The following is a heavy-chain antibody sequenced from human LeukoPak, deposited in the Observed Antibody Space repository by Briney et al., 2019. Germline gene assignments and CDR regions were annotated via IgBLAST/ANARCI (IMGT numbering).Heavy chain of an antibody. CDR2: ISGSGGRT. D-gene: IGHD3-16*01. CDR1: GFTFSSYA. V-gene: IGHV3-23*01. CDR3: AKDPKFYDYPRAFDI. J-gene: IGHJ3*02. Sequence: GGSLRLSCAASGFTFSSYAMSWVRQAPGKGPEWVSAISGSGGRTYYADSVKGRFTISGDNSKNTLFLQMNSLRAEDTAVYYCAKDPKFYDYPRAFDIWGQGTMVTVSS.